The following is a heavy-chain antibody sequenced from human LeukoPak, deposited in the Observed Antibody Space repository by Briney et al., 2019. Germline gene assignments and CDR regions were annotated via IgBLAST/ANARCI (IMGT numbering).Heavy chain of an antibody. CDR1: GFTFSSYD. D-gene: IGHD4-17*01. Sequence: PGGSLRLSCAASGFTFSSYDMHWVRQAPGKGLEWVAVISYDGSNKYYADSVKGRFTISRDNSKNTLYLQMNSLRAEDTAVYYCAKVGGKTTVTTDFDYWGQGTLVTVSS. V-gene: IGHV3-30*18. J-gene: IGHJ4*02. CDR3: AKVGGKTTVTTDFDY. CDR2: ISYDGSNK.